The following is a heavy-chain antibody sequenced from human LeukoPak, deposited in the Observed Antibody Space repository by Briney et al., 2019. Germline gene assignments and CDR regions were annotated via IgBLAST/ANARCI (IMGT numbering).Heavy chain of an antibody. CDR2: IYYSGST. Sequence: PPETLSLTCTVSGGSISSGGYYWSWIRQHPGKGLEWIGYIYYSGSTYYNPSLKSRVTISVDTSKNQFSLKLSSVTAADTAVYYCARSTNFGSVDYWGQGTLVTVSS. D-gene: IGHD3-10*02. V-gene: IGHV4-31*03. J-gene: IGHJ4*02. CDR3: ARSTNFGSVDY. CDR1: GGSISSGGYY.